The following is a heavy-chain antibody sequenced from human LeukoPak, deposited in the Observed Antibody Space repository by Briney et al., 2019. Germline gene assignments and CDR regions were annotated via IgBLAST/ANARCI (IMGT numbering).Heavy chain of an antibody. V-gene: IGHV4-59*01. J-gene: IGHJ5*02. CDR3: ARGSTMVRGVMFRWFDP. Sequence: SETLSLTCTVSGGSISSYYWSWIRQPPGKGLEWIGYIYYGGSTNYNPSLKSRVTISVDTSKNQFSLKLSSVTAADTAVYYCARGSTMVRGVMFRWFDPWGQGTLVTVSS. CDR1: GGSISSYY. D-gene: IGHD3-10*01. CDR2: IYYGGST.